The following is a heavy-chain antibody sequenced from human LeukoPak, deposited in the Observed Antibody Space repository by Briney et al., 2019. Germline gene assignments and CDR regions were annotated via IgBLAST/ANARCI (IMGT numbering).Heavy chain of an antibody. CDR3: ASSPYYDSSGYGYYFDY. CDR2: IYYSGST. J-gene: IGHJ4*02. D-gene: IGHD3-22*01. V-gene: IGHV4-59*08. Sequence: SETLSLTCTVTGGSISGYYWSWIRQPPGKGLEWIGYIYYSGSTKYNPSLKSRVTISADTSKNQFSLKLSSVTAADTAVYYCASSPYYDSSGYGYYFDYWGQGTLVTVSS. CDR1: GGSISGYY.